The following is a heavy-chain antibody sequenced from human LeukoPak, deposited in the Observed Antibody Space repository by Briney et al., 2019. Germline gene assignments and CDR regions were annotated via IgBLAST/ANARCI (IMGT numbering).Heavy chain of an antibody. D-gene: IGHD2-8*01. V-gene: IGHV4-39*07. Sequence: SETLSLTRTVSGGSISSSSYYWGWIRQPPGKGLEWIGSIYYSGSTYYNPSLKSRVTISVDKSKNQFSLKLSSVTAADTAVYYCARVMSSFWFDPWGQGTLVTVSS. CDR1: GGSISSSSYY. J-gene: IGHJ5*02. CDR2: IYYSGST. CDR3: ARVMSSFWFDP.